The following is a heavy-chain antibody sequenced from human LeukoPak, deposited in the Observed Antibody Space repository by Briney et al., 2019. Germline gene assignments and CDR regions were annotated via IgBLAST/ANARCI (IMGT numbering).Heavy chain of an antibody. V-gene: IGHV3-23*01. CDR2: MSDSSGHT. D-gene: IGHD6-19*01. Sequence: PGGSLRLSCAASGFTFTSYAMSGVRQAPGKGREGVSSMSDSSGHTYYADSVRGRFTISSDNSKNTVFLQMNSLSAEDTAIYYCAKDGVWQSYYFDYWGQGTLVTVSS. CDR3: AKDGVWQSYYFDY. J-gene: IGHJ4*02. CDR1: GFTFTSYA.